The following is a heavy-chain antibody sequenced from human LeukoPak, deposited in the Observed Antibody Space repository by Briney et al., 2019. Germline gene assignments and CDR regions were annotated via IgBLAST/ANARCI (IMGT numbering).Heavy chain of an antibody. CDR2: IYHSGST. V-gene: IGHV4-38-2*01. D-gene: IGHD3-3*01. CDR1: GYSISSGYY. J-gene: IGHJ5*02. CDR3: ARTTYYDFWSGYRADQFDP. Sequence: SETLSLTCAVSGYSISSGYYWGWIRQPPGKGLEWIGSIYHSGSTYYSPSLRSRVTISVDTSKNQFSLKLSSVTAADTAVYYCARTTYYDFWSGYRADQFDPWGQGTLVTVSS.